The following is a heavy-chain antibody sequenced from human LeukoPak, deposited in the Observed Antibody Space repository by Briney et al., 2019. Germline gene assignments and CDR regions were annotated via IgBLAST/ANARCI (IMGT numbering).Heavy chain of an antibody. CDR1: GFTFDDYA. CDR3: AKLLRDVTIYDF. V-gene: IGHV3-9*01. J-gene: IGHJ4*01. Sequence: GGSLRLSCAASGFTFDDYAMHWVRQAPGKGLEWVSGISWNSGSIGYADSVKGRFTISRDNAKNSLYLQMNSLRAEDTAVYYCAKLLRDVTIYDFWGHGTLVTVSS. D-gene: IGHD5-24*01. CDR2: ISWNSGSI.